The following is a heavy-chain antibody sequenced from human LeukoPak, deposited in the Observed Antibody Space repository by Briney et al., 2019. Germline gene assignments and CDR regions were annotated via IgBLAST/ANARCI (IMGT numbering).Heavy chain of an antibody. J-gene: IGHJ4*02. V-gene: IGHV3-23*01. CDR2: ISASTDST. CDR1: GFTIGSYA. CDR3: AKGAAVPWTGLDY. Sequence: GGSLRLSCAVSGFTIGSYAMNWVRQAPGKGLEWVSAISASTDSTYYTDSVKGRFTISRDNFRNMLHPEMNSLRAEDTAVYYCAKGAAVPWTGLDYWRQGTVVIVSS. D-gene: IGHD6-19*01.